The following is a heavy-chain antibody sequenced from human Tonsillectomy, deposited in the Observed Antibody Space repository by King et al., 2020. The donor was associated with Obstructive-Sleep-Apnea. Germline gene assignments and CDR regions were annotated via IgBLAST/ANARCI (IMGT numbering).Heavy chain of an antibody. CDR3: GKSVGDVYSSACPDN. D-gene: IGHD6-25*01. V-gene: IGHV3-30*02. CDR2: IRYDGTNR. J-gene: IGHJ4*02. CDR1: GFIFSNYG. Sequence: VQLVESGGGVVQPGGSLRLSCTASGFIFSNYGMHWVRQAPGKGLEWVAFIRYDGTNRYYADSVKGRFTISGDNSKNTLYLQMSSLRAEDTAIYYCGKSVGDVYSSACPDNWGQGNLVSVSS.